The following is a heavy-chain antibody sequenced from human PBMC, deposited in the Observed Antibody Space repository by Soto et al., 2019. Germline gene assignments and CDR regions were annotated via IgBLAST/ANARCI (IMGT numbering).Heavy chain of an antibody. V-gene: IGHV3-33*01. J-gene: IGHJ3*02. Sequence: CVASGFTFSTYGMHWVRQAPGKGLEWVAMTWNDGSHKYYADPVKDRFTISRDNFKNTLYLQINSLRDEDSAVYYCTTELNDMQAFDIWGQGTMVTVSS. D-gene: IGHD1-1*01. CDR2: TWNDGSHK. CDR1: GFTFSTYG. CDR3: TTELNDMQAFDI.